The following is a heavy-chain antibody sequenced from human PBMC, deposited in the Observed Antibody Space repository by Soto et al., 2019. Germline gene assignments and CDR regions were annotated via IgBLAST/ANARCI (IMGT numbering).Heavy chain of an antibody. CDR1: GFTFSSYG. CDR3: AKGVPGIAVAGTGYFQH. Sequence: GGSLRLSCAASGFTFSSYGMHWVRQAPGKGLEWVAVISYDGSNKYYADSVKGRFTISRDNAKNTLYLQMNSLRAEDTAVYYCAKGVPGIAVAGTGYFQHWGQGTLVTVSS. D-gene: IGHD6-19*01. CDR2: ISYDGSNK. V-gene: IGHV3-30*18. J-gene: IGHJ1*01.